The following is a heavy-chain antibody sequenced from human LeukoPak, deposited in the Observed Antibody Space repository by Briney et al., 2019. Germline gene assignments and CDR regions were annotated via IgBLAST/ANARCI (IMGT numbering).Heavy chain of an antibody. D-gene: IGHD1-26*01. V-gene: IGHV3-64*01. CDR2: ISSNGGST. Sequence: AGGSLRLSCAASGFTFSGYAMHWVRQAPGKGLEYVSAISSNGGSTYYANSVKGRFTISRDNSKNTLYLQMGSLRAEDMAVYYCARDRGSYDYWGQGTLVTVSS. CDR3: ARDRGSYDY. CDR1: GFTFSGYA. J-gene: IGHJ4*02.